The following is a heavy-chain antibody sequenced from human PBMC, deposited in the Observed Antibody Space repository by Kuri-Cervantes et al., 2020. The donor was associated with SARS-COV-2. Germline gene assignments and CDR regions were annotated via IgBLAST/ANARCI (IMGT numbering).Heavy chain of an antibody. V-gene: IGHV3-13*04. CDR2: IGTAGDT. CDR3: ARDRYDFWSGLGYYYYGMDV. Sequence: GESLKISCAASGFTFSSYDMHWVRQATGKGLEWVSAIGTAGDTYYPGSVKGRFTISRDNAKNTLYLQMNSLRAEDTAVYYCARDRYDFWSGLGYYYYGMDVWGQGTTVTVSS. CDR1: GFTFSSYD. D-gene: IGHD3-3*01. J-gene: IGHJ6*02.